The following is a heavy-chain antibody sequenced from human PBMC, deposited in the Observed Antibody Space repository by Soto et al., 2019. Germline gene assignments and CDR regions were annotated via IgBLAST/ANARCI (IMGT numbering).Heavy chain of an antibody. CDR3: ARDKYSSSGPDY. D-gene: IGHD6-6*01. V-gene: IGHV4-59*01. Sequence: SETLSLTCTVSGGSISSYYWSWIRQPPGKGLEWIGYIYYSGSTNYNPSLKSRVTISVDTSKNQFSLKLSSVTAADTAVYYCARDKYSSSGPDYWGQGTLVTVSS. J-gene: IGHJ4*02. CDR2: IYYSGST. CDR1: GGSISSYY.